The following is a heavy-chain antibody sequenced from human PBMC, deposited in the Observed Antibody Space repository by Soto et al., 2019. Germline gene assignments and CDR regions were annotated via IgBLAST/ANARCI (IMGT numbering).Heavy chain of an antibody. CDR3: ARRLGVNSPGRRVNWFDP. D-gene: IGHD3-22*01. Sequence: QVQLVQSGAEVKKPGASVKVSCKASGYTFTSFGISWVRQAPGQGLEWMAWISAYNGNTNYAQKLQGRVTMTTDTSTSTAYMELRSLRSDDTAVYYCARRLGVNSPGRRVNWFDPWGQGTLVTVSS. CDR1: GYTFTSFG. V-gene: IGHV1-18*01. J-gene: IGHJ5*02. CDR2: ISAYNGNT.